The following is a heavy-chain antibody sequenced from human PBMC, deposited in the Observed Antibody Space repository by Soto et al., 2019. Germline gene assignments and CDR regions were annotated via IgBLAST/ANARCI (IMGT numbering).Heavy chain of an antibody. D-gene: IGHD1-7*01. CDR1: GYTFTSYG. J-gene: IGHJ6*03. CDR2: ISAYNGNT. Sequence: ASVKVSCKASGYTFTSYGISWVRQAPGQGLEWMGWISAYNGNTNYAQKLQGRVTMTTDTSTSTAYMELRSLRSDDTAVDYFARGLVSWDYFDCYYYMDVWGKGTPGTVSS. CDR3: ARGLVSWDYFDCYYYMDV. V-gene: IGHV1-18*01.